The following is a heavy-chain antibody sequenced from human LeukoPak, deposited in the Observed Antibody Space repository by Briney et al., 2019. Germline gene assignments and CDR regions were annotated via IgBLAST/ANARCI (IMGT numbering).Heavy chain of an antibody. CDR1: GGTFSSYA. CDR2: IIPIFGTA. D-gene: IGHD2-15*01. Sequence: SVKVSCKASGGTFSSYAIGWVRQAPGQGLEWMGGIIPIFGTANYAQKFQGRVTITADESTSTAYMELSSLRSEDTAVYYCARADLYCSGGSCYWFDPWGQGTLVTVSS. J-gene: IGHJ5*02. V-gene: IGHV1-69*01. CDR3: ARADLYCSGGSCYWFDP.